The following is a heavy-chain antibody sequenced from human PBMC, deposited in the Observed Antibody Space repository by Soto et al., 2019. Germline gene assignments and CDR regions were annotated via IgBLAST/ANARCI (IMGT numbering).Heavy chain of an antibody. CDR3: ARDGFYSSGWYLKLDY. Sequence: SMKGRFTISRDNAKNSLYLQMNSLRAEDTAVYYCARDGFYSSGWYLKLDYWGQGTLVTVSS. V-gene: IGHV3-21*03. D-gene: IGHD6-19*01. J-gene: IGHJ4*02.